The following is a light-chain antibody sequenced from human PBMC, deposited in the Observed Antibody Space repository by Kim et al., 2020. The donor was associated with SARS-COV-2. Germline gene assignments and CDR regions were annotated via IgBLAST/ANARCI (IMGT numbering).Light chain of an antibody. Sequence: EIVLTQSPGTLSLSPGERATLSCRASQSVSSTYLAWYQQKPGQAPRLLIYGTSSRATGIPDRFSGSGSGTVFTITSSRLEDDDVVVYYCQQYDRPPITFGGGTKVDIK. CDR1: QSVSSTY. CDR2: GTS. V-gene: IGKV3-20*01. CDR3: QQYDRPPIT. J-gene: IGKJ4*01.